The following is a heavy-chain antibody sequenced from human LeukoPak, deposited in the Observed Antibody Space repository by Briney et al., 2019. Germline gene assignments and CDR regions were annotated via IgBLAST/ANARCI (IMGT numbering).Heavy chain of an antibody. CDR3: ARDLGYYDSSGYLDY. CDR2: IIPILGIA. D-gene: IGHD3-22*01. Sequence: SVKVSCKASGGTFSSYAISWVRQAPGQGLEWMGRIIPILGIANHAQKFQGRVTITADKSTSTAYMELSSLRSEDTAVYYCARDLGYYDSSGYLDYWGQGTLVTVSS. V-gene: IGHV1-69*04. CDR1: GGTFSSYA. J-gene: IGHJ4*02.